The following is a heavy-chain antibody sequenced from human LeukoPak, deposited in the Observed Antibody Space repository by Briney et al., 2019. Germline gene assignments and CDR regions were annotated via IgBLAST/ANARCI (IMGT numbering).Heavy chain of an antibody. V-gene: IGHV4-4*02. CDR2: IYHSGST. CDR1: GFTFSNYW. Sequence: AGGSLRLSCAASGFTFSNYWMSWVRQPPGEGLEWIGEIYHSGSTNYNPSLKSRVTISVDKSKTQFSLRLSSVTAADTAVYYCARASLRYYYGMDVWGKGTTVTVSS. CDR3: ARASLRYYYGMDV. J-gene: IGHJ6*04.